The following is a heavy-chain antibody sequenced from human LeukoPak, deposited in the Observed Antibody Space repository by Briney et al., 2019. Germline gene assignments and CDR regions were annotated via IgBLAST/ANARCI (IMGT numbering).Heavy chain of an antibody. D-gene: IGHD1-14*01. V-gene: IGHV3-11*01. CDR3: ARGPGRGYFDY. CDR2: ISSSGSTI. CDR1: AFTFSDYY. Sequence: GGSLRLSCAASAFTFSDYYMSWISQAQGKGLEWVSYISSSGSTIYYADSVKGRFTISRDNAKNSLYLQMNSLRAEDTAVYYCARGPGRGYFDYWGQGTLVTVSS. J-gene: IGHJ4*02.